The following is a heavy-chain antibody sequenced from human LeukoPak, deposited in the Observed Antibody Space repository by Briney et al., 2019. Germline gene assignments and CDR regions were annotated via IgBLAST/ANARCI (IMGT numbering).Heavy chain of an antibody. CDR1: GFTFSSCA. CDR3: AKANSGWRTWHYFDS. D-gene: IGHD6-19*01. J-gene: IGHJ4*02. Sequence: GGSLRLSCAASGFTFSSCAMTWVRQAPGEGLEWVSGISAGASNTYYADSVRGRFTISRDNSKNTLYLQMDSLGADDTAVYYCAKANSGWRTWHYFDSWGQGALVTVSS. CDR2: ISAGASNT. V-gene: IGHV3-23*01.